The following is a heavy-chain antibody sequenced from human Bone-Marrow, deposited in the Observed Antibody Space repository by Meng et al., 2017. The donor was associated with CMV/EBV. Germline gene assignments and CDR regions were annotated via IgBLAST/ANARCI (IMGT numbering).Heavy chain of an antibody. CDR3: ARVWVGYSSSVGYYYYYGMDV. CDR1: GFTFSSYS. D-gene: IGHD6-6*01. Sequence: GGSLRLSCAASGFTFSSYSMNWVRQAPGKGLEWVSSISSSSSYIYYADSVKGRFTISRDNAKNSLYLQMNSLRAEDTAVYYCARVWVGYSSSVGYYYYYGMDVWGQGTTVTFSS. V-gene: IGHV3-21*01. J-gene: IGHJ6*02. CDR2: ISSSSSYI.